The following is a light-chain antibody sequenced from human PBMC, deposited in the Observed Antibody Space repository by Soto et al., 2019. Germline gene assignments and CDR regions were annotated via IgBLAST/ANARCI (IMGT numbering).Light chain of an antibody. V-gene: IGKV3-11*01. CDR2: DAS. J-gene: IGKJ5*01. Sequence: EIVLTQSPATLSLSPGGRATLSCSASQSVSSYLAWYQQKPGQAPRLLIYDASNRATGIPARFSGSGSGKNLTLTIRRLEPEYCAVYYCQQRSNWPPSTFGEGTRLEIK. CDR1: QSVSSY. CDR3: QQRSNWPPST.